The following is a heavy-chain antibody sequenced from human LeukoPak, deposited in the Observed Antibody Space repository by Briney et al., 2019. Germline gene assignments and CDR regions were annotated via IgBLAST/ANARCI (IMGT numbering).Heavy chain of an antibody. CDR2: ISGSGGST. D-gene: IGHD2-2*01. J-gene: IGHJ6*03. V-gene: IGHV3-23*01. Sequence: GGSLRLSCAASGFTFSSYAMSWVRQAPGKGLEWVSAISGSGGSTYYADSVKGRFTISRDNSKNTLYLQMGSLRAEDMAVYYCARERGLKYQLLLAYYYYYYMDVWGKGTTVTISS. CDR1: GFTFSSYA. CDR3: ARERGLKYQLLLAYYYYYYMDV.